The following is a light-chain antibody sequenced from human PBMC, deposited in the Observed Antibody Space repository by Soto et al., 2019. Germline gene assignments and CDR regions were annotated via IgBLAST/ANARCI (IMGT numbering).Light chain of an antibody. Sequence: EIVMTQSPGTLSVSPGERATLSCRASQSVCTSLAWYRQKPGQAPSLLIYGASTGATGIPARFSGSGSGTEFTLTISSLQSEDFAVYYCQQYTSWPYTFGQGTKLEIK. CDR3: QQYTSWPYT. CDR1: QSVCTS. J-gene: IGKJ2*01. V-gene: IGKV3-15*01. CDR2: GAS.